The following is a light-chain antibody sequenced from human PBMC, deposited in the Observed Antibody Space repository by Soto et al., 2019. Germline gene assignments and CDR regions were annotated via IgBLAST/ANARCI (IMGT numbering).Light chain of an antibody. CDR2: WAS. J-gene: IGKJ1*01. CDR1: QSVLYSSNNKNY. CDR3: QQYYTSPPT. V-gene: IGKV4-1*01. Sequence: DIVMTQSPDSLAVSLGERATINCKSSQSVLYSSNNKNYLAWYQQKPGQPPKLLVYWASTRESGVPDRFSGSGSGTDFTLTINSLQAEDVAVYYCQQYYTSPPTFGQGTEVEFK.